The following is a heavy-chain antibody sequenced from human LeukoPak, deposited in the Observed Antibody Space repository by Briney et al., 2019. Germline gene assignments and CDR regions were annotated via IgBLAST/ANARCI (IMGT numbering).Heavy chain of an antibody. J-gene: IGHJ6*03. CDR1: GGSISSGSYY. D-gene: IGHD2-8*01. V-gene: IGHV4-61*02. CDR3: ARASGYCTNGVCPDYYYYYMDV. Sequence: SETLSLTCTVSGGSISSGSYYWSWFRQPAGKGLEWIGRIYTSGSTNYNPSLKSRVTISVDTSKNQFSLKLSSVTAADTAVYYCARASGYCTNGVCPDYYYYYMDVWGKGTTVTVSS. CDR2: IYTSGST.